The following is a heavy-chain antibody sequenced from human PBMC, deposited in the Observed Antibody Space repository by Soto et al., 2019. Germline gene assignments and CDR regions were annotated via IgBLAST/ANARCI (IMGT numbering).Heavy chain of an antibody. J-gene: IGHJ1*01. CDR2: IYYRGRT. V-gene: IGHV4-39*01. Sequence: PSETLSLTCIVSGESISSSSYYWGWIRQPPGKGLEWIGSIYYRGRTYYNPSFKSRVTISIDTSKNQFSLKLSSVTATDTAVYYCARQRTTVLTQAYSEHLGQEALITFS. D-gene: IGHD2-21*01. CDR1: GESISSSSYY. CDR3: ARQRTTVLTQAYSEH.